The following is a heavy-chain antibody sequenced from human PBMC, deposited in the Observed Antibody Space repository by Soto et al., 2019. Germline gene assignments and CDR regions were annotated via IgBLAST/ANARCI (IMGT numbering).Heavy chain of an antibody. V-gene: IGHV3-48*03. Sequence: GGSLRLSCAASGFTFSSYEMNWVRQAPGKGLEWVSYISSSGSTIYYADSVKGRFTISRDNAKNSLYLQMNSLRAEDTAVYYCAREVAVATFDYWGQGTLVTVSS. CDR2: ISSSGSTI. J-gene: IGHJ4*02. CDR3: AREVAVATFDY. CDR1: GFTFSSYE. D-gene: IGHD6-19*01.